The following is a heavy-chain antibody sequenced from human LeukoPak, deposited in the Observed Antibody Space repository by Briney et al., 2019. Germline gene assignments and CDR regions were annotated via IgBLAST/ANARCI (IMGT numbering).Heavy chain of an antibody. V-gene: IGHV4-61*02. CDR2: IYTSGST. Sequence: PSQTLSLTCTVSGNSISSGDNYWSWIRQPAGKGLEWIGRIYTSGSTNYNPSLKSRVTISGDTSKNQFSLKLSSVTAADTAVYYCARGITMIVVVQFDYWGQGTLVTVSS. D-gene: IGHD3-22*01. CDR3: ARGITMIVVVQFDY. CDR1: GNSISSGDNY. J-gene: IGHJ4*02.